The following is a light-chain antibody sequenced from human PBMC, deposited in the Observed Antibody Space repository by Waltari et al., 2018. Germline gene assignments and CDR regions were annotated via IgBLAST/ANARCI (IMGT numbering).Light chain of an antibody. CDR2: GTS. V-gene: IGKV3-20*01. J-gene: IGKJ1*01. CDR1: QSVNGS. Sequence: EIVLTQSPGTLSLSPGERVTLSCRASQSVNGSLVWYQQKPGQAPRLLIYGTSSRATGIPDRFSGSGSGTDFSLTISRLEPEDFAVYYCQQHGSLPATFGQGTKVEVK. CDR3: QQHGSLPAT.